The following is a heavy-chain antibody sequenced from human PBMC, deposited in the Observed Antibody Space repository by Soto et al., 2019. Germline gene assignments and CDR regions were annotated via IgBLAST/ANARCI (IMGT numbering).Heavy chain of an antibody. CDR2: IWYDGSQK. CDR1: GFTFSGHG. Sequence: FIRLSYAASGFTFSGHGMHWIRQDTGKGLEWMAVIWYDGSQKYYADSVKGRFTISRDDSKNTLYLQMNDLKSEDTAMYYCSTLPMAGTRPPHFDFWGQGTLVTV. D-gene: IGHD6-19*01. V-gene: IGHV3-33*08. J-gene: IGHJ5*01. CDR3: STLPMAGTRPPHFDF.